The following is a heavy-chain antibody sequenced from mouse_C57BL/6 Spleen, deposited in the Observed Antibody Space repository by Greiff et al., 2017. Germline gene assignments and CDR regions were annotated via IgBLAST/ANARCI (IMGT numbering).Heavy chain of an antibody. Sequence: VQLQQSGAELVRPGASVKLSCTASGFNIKDDYMHWVKQRPEQGLEWIGWIDPENGDTEYASKFQGKATITADTSSNTAYLQLSSLTSEDTAVYYCTTLITTVVAPFAYWGQRTLVTVSA. D-gene: IGHD1-1*01. V-gene: IGHV14-4*01. CDR2: IDPENGDT. CDR1: GFNIKDDY. CDR3: TTLITTVVAPFAY. J-gene: IGHJ3*01.